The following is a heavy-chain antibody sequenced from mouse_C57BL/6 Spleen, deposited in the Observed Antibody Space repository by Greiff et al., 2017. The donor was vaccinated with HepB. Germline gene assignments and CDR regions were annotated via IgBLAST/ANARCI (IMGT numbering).Heavy chain of an antibody. CDR1: GFNIKDDY. CDR3: TYSSALAY. Sequence: EVQLQQSGAELVRPGASVKLSCTASGFNIKDDYMHWVKQRPEQGLEWIGWIDPENGDTEYASKFQGKATITADTSSNTAYLQLSSLTSEDTAVYDCTYSSALAYWGQGTRVTVSA. CDR2: IDPENGDT. J-gene: IGHJ3*01. V-gene: IGHV14-4*01. D-gene: IGHD3-2*02.